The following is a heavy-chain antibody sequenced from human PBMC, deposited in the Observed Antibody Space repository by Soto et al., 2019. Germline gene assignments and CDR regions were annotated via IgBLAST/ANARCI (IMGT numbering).Heavy chain of an antibody. CDR3: ASATKDIVVVPAALDY. CDR1: GFTFSSYS. Sequence: GGSLRRSCSASGFTFSSYSMNWVRQAPWKGLEWVSSISSSSSYIYYADSVKGRFTISRDNAKNSLYLQMNSLRAEDTAVYYCASATKDIVVVPAALDYWGQGTLVTVSS. J-gene: IGHJ4*02. V-gene: IGHV3-21*01. CDR2: ISSSSSYI. D-gene: IGHD2-2*01.